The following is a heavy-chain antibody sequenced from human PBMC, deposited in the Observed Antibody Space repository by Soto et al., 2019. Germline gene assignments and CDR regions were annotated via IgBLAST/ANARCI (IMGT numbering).Heavy chain of an antibody. J-gene: IGHJ4*02. CDR3: ARNGCGIATVGM. Sequence: EVQLVESGGGLVQPGGSLRLSCAASGFTVSNNYMNWFRLAPGKGLEWVSLIYSGGGTYYADSVKGRFTISRDNSKNTLYLQTNSLIAEDTAVYYCARNGCGIATVGMWGTGNLVTVSS. CDR2: IYSGGGT. CDR1: GFTVSNNY. D-gene: IGHD2-21*01. V-gene: IGHV3-66*01.